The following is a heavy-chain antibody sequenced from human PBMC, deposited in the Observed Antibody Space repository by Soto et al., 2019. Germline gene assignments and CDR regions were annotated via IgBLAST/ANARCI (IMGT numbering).Heavy chain of an antibody. D-gene: IGHD5-18*01. Sequence: EVQLVESGGALVQPGRSLRFSCAASGFTFDDYAMHWVRQAPGKGPEWVSGISWNSASIGYADSVKGRFTISRDNAKKSLYLQMNSLKADDTAVYFCAKDFTTMVRMCDYWGHGTLVTVSS. CDR1: GFTFDDYA. J-gene: IGHJ4*01. V-gene: IGHV3-9*01. CDR2: ISWNSASI. CDR3: AKDFTTMVRMCDY.